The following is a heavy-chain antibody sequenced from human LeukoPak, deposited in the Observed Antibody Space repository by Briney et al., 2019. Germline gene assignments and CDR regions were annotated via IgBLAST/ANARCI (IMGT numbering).Heavy chain of an antibody. CDR2: IYTSGST. CDR3: ARENSGSYREFDY. CDR1: GGSIGSYY. J-gene: IGHJ4*02. D-gene: IGHD1-26*01. V-gene: IGHV4-4*07. Sequence: SETLSLTCTVSGGSIGSYYWNWIRQPAGKGLEWIGRIYTSGSTNYNASLKSRVSMSVDTSKNQFSLKLSSVTAADTAVFYCARENSGSYREFDYWGQGTLVTVSS.